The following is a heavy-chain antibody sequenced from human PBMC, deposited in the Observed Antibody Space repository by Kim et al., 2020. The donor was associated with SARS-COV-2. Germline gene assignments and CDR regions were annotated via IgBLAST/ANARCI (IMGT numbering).Heavy chain of an antibody. D-gene: IGHD1-20*01. Sequence: GGSLRLSCAASGFTFSSYSMNWVRQAPGKGLEWVSSISSSSSYIYYADSVKGRFTISRDNAKNSLYLQMNSLRAEDTAVYYCASMITGTTSSLRRDYWGQGTLVTVSS. V-gene: IGHV3-21*01. J-gene: IGHJ4*02. CDR3: ASMITGTTSSLRRDY. CDR1: GFTFSSYS. CDR2: ISSSSSYI.